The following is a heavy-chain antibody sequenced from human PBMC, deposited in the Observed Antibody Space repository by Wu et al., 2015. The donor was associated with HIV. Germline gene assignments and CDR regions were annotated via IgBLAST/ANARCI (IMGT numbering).Heavy chain of an antibody. CDR3: ATSYYGSGSYPTFYYYYAMDV. CDR2: MNPNSGNT. J-gene: IGHJ6*02. V-gene: IGHV1-8*01. CDR1: GYTFTRYD. Sequence: QVQLVQSGAEVKKPGASVKVSCKASGYTFTRYDINWVRQATGQGLEWMGWMNPNSGNTGYAQKFQGRVTMTRNISTRTAYMELSGLKSEDTAVYYCATSYYGSGSYPTFYYYYAMDVWGQGTTVTVSS. D-gene: IGHD3-10*01.